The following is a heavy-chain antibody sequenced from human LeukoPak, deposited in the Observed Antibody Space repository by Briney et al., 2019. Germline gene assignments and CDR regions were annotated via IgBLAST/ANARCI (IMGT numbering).Heavy chain of an antibody. Sequence: KSSETLSLTCTVSGGSISSYYWSWFRQPPGKGLEWIGRIYTSGSTNYNPSLKSRVTISVDTSKNQFSLKLSSVTAADTAVYYCARDRPYDAFDIWGQGTMVTVSS. CDR1: GGSISSYY. V-gene: IGHV4-4*08. CDR3: ARDRPYDAFDI. J-gene: IGHJ3*02. CDR2: IYTSGST.